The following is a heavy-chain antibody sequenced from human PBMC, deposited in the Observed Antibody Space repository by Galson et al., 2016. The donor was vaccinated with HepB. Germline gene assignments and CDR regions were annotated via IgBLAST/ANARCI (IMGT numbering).Heavy chain of an antibody. CDR2: RRGSGEDT. V-gene: IGHV3-23*01. J-gene: IGHJ6*02. Sequence: SLRLACAASGFTFAGYAMSWGRQAPGKGLEWVSARRGSGEDTYYADPVLGRFSISRDNFRNTLYLQMNSLRVEDTAVYYCAKDLGTRGNYYYYGMDVWGQGTTVTVSS. CDR1: GFTFAGYA. D-gene: IGHD2-15*01. CDR3: AKDLGTRGNYYYYGMDV.